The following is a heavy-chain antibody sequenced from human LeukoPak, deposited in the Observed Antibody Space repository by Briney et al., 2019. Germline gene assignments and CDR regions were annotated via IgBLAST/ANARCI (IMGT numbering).Heavy chain of an antibody. J-gene: IGHJ4*02. Sequence: PGGSLRLSCAASGFTFSSYGMHWVRQAPGKGLEWVGFIGYDGSNKNYADFVKGRFTISRDNSENTLYLQVNSLRAEDTAVYYCAKDLPEGIASAGSMPHKWGQGTLVTVSS. CDR1: GFTFSSYG. CDR3: AKDLPEGIASAGSMPHK. CDR2: IGYDGSNK. D-gene: IGHD6-13*01. V-gene: IGHV3-30*02.